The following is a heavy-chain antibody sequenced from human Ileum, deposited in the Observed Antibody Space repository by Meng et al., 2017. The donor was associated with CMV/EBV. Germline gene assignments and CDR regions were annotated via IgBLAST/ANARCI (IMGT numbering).Heavy chain of an antibody. V-gene: IGHV4-39*07. J-gene: IGHJ4*02. CDR2: MWHGGRT. D-gene: IGHD7-27*01. Sequence: QLQLQESAPGLVKPSETLSLTCTVSGDFPDSSTYDWAWIRQPPGKGLEWIGTMWHGGRTYYNPSLMSRVTMSVDTSNNQFSLNLRSVTAADTAIYYCSRDRDDNWGNFDSWGQGSLVTVSS. CDR3: SRDRDDNWGNFDS. CDR1: GDFPDSSTYD.